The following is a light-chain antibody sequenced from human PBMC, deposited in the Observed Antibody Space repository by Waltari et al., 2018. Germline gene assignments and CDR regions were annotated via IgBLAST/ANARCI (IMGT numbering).Light chain of an antibody. Sequence: EIVMTQSPATLSVSPGERATLSCRASQSVRSNLAWYQQKPGQSPTLLIYGASTSATAMAGRCSGSGSGKEFTLTISRLQSEDGAVEYCQQDNKWAEWTCGEGSKVEIK. J-gene: IGKJ1*01. CDR1: QSVRSN. CDR3: QQDNKWAEWT. CDR2: GAS. V-gene: IGKV3-15*01.